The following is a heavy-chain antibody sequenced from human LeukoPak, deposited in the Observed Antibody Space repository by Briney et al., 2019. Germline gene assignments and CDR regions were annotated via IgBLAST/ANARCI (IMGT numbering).Heavy chain of an antibody. Sequence: PGGSLRLSCAASGFTFSSYEMNWVRQAPGKGLEWVSYISSSGSTIYYADSVKGRFTISRDNAKNSLYLQMNSLRAEDTAVYYCARIGRDAFDIWGQGTMVTVSS. CDR3: ARIGRDAFDI. CDR1: GFTFSSYE. J-gene: IGHJ3*02. CDR2: ISSSGSTI. V-gene: IGHV3-48*03.